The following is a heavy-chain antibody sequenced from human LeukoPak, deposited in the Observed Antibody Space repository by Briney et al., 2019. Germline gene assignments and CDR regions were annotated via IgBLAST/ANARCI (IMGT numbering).Heavy chain of an antibody. CDR1: GGSISSGDYY. Sequence: SETLSLTCTVSGGSISSGDYYWRWIRQPPGKGLERIASIYYNGITYYNPSLRSRIFISVHTSKNQFSLKLSSMTAADTAVYYCARHSAHDSRWFDPWGQGTLVTVSS. D-gene: IGHD5-12*01. V-gene: IGHV4-30-4*08. CDR3: ARHSAHDSRWFDP. J-gene: IGHJ5*02. CDR2: IYYNGIT.